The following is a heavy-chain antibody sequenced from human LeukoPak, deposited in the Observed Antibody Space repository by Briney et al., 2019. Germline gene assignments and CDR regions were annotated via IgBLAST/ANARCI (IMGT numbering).Heavy chain of an antibody. CDR3: ARVEVHSSGWYFDY. CDR2: ITSGSSYT. D-gene: IGHD6-19*01. J-gene: IGHJ4*02. Sequence: GGSLRLSCAASGLTFGEYYMSWIRQAPGKGLEWVSHITSGSSYTDYADSVKGRFTISRDNAKNSLSLQMNSLRAEDTAVYYCARVEVHSSGWYFDYWGQGTLVTVSS. V-gene: IGHV3-11*05. CDR1: GLTFGEYY.